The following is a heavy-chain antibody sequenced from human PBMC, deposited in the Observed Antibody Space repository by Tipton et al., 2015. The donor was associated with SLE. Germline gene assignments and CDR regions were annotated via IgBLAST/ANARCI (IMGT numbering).Heavy chain of an antibody. CDR1: GYSISSGYY. CDR2: IYYSGST. V-gene: IGHV4-38-2*01. J-gene: IGHJ4*02. CDR3: ARFHVKSYYEFDC. D-gene: IGHD3-10*01. Sequence: TLSLTCAVSGYSISSGYYWGWIRQPPGKGLEWIGYIYYSGSTNYSPSLKSRVTISVDTSKNQFSLKLSSVTAADMAVYYCARFHVKSYYEFDCWGQGTLVTVSS.